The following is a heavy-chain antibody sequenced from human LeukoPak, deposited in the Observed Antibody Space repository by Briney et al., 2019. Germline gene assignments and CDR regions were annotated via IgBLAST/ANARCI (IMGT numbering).Heavy chain of an antibody. CDR1: GGTFSSYD. J-gene: IGHJ4*02. CDR2: IIPIFGTA. CDR3: ARSEDTAMAPGPYY. V-gene: IGHV1-69*05. Sequence: GSSVKVSCKASGGTFSSYDISWLRQAPGQGLEWMGGIIPIFGTANYAQKFQGRVTITTGESTSTAYMELSSLRSEDTAVYYCARSEDTAMAPGPYYWGQGTLVTVSS. D-gene: IGHD5-18*01.